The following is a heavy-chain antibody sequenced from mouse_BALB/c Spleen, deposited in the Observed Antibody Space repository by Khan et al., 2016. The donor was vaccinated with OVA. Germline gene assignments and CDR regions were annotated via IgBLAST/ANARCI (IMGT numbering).Heavy chain of an antibody. CDR3: ARNGFTSRTAWCAN. J-gene: IGHJ3*01. Sequence: EVELVESGGDLVKPGGSLNLSCEASGFTFSSYGMSWLRQTPDKRLEWVATISNGGSYTYFPDSVKGRLTISRDNAKNTLYLQMSSLKSEDTAMYYCARNGFTSRTAWCANWGQGTLVTVFA. D-gene: IGHD1-1*01. V-gene: IGHV5-6*01. CDR1: GFTFSSYG. CDR2: ISNGGSYT.